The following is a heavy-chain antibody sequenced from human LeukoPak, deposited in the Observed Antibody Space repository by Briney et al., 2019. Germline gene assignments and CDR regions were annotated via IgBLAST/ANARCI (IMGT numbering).Heavy chain of an antibody. V-gene: IGHV4-59*02. CDR2: IHYTGSS. D-gene: IGHD6-19*01. Sequence: SETLSLTCTVTGGFVNNYYWNWIRQSPGTGLAWIGYIHYTGSSNSNPSLKSRVTISVDTSKNQVSLKLSPVSVADTAVYYCARMEGEWLPNAFDIWGHGTMVTVSS. J-gene: IGHJ3*02. CDR1: GGFVNNYY. CDR3: ARMEGEWLPNAFDI.